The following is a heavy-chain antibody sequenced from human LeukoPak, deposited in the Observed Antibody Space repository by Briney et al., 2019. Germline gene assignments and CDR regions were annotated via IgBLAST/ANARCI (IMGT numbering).Heavy chain of an antibody. D-gene: IGHD3-16*01. V-gene: IGHV3-23*01. CDR1: GFIFSSYA. CDR3: AKAGWVSSADAVL. J-gene: IGHJ4*02. Sequence: GGSLRLSCAASGFIFSSYAMSWVRQSTARGLEWVSSLRGDGETFYADSVKGRFTLSRDESKNTAYLQMNNLRVEDTAVYFCAKAGWVSSADAVLWGQGTLVTVSS. CDR2: LRGDGET.